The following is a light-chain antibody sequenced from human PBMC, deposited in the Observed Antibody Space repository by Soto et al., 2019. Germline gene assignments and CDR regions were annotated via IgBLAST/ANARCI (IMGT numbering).Light chain of an antibody. CDR3: QQYYSTPVT. CDR2: WAL. Sequence: DIVMTQSPDSLAVSLGERATINCKSSQTILYSSNNKNYLTWYQQKPGQPPKPLIYWALTRESGVPDRFSGSGSGTDFTLTISSLQAEDVAVYYCQQYYSTPVTFGGGTKVEIK. J-gene: IGKJ4*01. V-gene: IGKV4-1*01. CDR1: QTILYSSNNKNY.